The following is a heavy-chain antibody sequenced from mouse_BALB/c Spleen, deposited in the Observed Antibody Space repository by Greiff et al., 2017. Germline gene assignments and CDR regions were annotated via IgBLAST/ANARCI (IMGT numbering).Heavy chain of an antibody. Sequence: VKLVESGPGLVAPSQSLSITCTVSGFSLTSYGVHWVRQPPGKGLEWLGVIWAGGSTNYNSALMSRLSISKDNSKSQVFLKMNSLQTDDTAMYYCARVSSGYVPFFAYWGQGTLVTVSA. CDR1: GFSLTSYG. CDR2: IWAGGST. V-gene: IGHV2-9*02. D-gene: IGHD3-1*01. J-gene: IGHJ3*01. CDR3: ARVSSGYVPFFAY.